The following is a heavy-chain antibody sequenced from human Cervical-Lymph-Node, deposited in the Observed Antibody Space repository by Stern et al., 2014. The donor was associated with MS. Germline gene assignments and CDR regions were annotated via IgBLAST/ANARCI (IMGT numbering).Heavy chain of an antibody. Sequence: VQLVESGGGVVQPGRSQRLSCAASGFTFSRYGMHWVRQAPGKGLEWVAVIFYDGSNQYYADSVKGRFTISRDNSKSTVDLKMNSLRAEDTSVYYCARDWVAAVAAASGMDVWGQGTTVIVSS. J-gene: IGHJ6*02. D-gene: IGHD2-2*01. V-gene: IGHV3-33*01. CDR1: GFTFSRYG. CDR3: ARDWVAAVAAASGMDV. CDR2: IFYDGSNQ.